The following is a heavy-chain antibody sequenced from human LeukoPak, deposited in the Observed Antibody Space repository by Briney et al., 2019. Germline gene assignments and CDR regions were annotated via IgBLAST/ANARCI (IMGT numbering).Heavy chain of an antibody. V-gene: IGHV1-8*01. CDR3: ARTSSGWYVEDCWFDP. J-gene: IGHJ5*02. D-gene: IGHD6-19*01. Sequence: ASVKVSCKASGYTFTSYDINWVRQATGQGLEWMGWMNPNSGNTGYAQMFQGRVTMTRNTSISTAYMELSSLRSEDTAVYYCARTSSGWYVEDCWFDPWGQGTLVTVSS. CDR1: GYTFTSYD. CDR2: MNPNSGNT.